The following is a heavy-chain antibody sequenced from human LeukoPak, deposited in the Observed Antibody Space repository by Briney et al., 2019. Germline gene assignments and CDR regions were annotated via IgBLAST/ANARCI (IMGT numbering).Heavy chain of an antibody. J-gene: IGHJ6*02. V-gene: IGHV5-51*01. CDR3: ARHIKTKGARYDFLYYYYYGMDV. D-gene: IGHD1-1*01. CDR2: IYSGDSDT. CDR1: GYGFSSYW. Sequence: AGASLMISSVGSGYGFSSYWIGWVRHMRGEGLELVGIIYSGDSDTNYTPSFQGPVTISADKSISSAYLPWSSLNASDTAMYYCARHIKTKGARYDFLYYYYYGMDVWGQGTTVTVSS.